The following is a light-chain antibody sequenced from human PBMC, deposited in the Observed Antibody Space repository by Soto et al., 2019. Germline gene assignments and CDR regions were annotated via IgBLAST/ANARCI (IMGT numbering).Light chain of an antibody. CDR1: QSVSNSY. CDR2: GAS. CDR3: QQYGNSRWT. J-gene: IGKJ1*01. V-gene: IGKV3-20*01. Sequence: EIVLTQSPGTLSLSPGERATLSCRASQSVSNSYLAWYQQKPGQAPRLLIYGASSRATGIPDRFSGSGSGTDFTLIISRLEPEDFAVYYCQQYGNSRWTFGQGTKVEI.